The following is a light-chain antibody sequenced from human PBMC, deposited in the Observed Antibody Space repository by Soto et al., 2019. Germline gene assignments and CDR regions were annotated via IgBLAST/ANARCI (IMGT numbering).Light chain of an antibody. CDR2: DAS. CDR3: QQYDSLPLT. J-gene: IGKJ3*01. V-gene: IGKV1-33*01. CDR1: QDISIY. Sequence: DIQMTQSPSSLSASVGDRVTITCQASQDISIYLNWYQQKPGKAPKLLIYDASNLETGVPSRFGGSGSGTDFTFTISSLQPEDIATYYCQQYDSLPLTFGPGTKVDIK.